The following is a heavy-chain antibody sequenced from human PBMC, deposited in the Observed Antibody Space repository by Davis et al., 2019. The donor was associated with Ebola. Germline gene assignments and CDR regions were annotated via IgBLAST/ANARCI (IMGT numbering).Heavy chain of an antibody. CDR3: ARGPSTGNSFSY. V-gene: IGHV3-7*01. J-gene: IGHJ4*02. CDR1: GLIFTNYW. D-gene: IGHD6-13*01. CDR2: IKEDGGEK. Sequence: GGSLRLSCAASGLIFTNYWMSWIRQAPGKGPEWVAIIKEDGGEKYYVDSVKGRFTISRDNAKNSLYLQMNSLKAEDTAVYYCARGPSTGNSFSYWGQGTLVTVSS.